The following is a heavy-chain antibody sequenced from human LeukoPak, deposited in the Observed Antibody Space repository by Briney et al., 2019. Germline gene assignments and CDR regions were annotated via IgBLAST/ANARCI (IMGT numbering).Heavy chain of an antibody. Sequence: PGGSLRLSCAASGFTFSSYAMHWVRQAPGKGLEWVAVISYDGSNKYYADSVKGRFTISRDNSKNTLYLQMNSLRADDTAVYYCARPASDRKYYFDYWGQGTLVTVSS. J-gene: IGHJ4*02. V-gene: IGHV3-30-3*01. CDR2: ISYDGSNK. D-gene: IGHD1-14*01. CDR3: ARPASDRKYYFDY. CDR1: GFTFSSYA.